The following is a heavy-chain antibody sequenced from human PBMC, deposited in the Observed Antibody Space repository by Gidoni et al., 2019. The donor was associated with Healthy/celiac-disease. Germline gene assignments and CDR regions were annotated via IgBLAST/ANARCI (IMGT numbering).Heavy chain of an antibody. Sequence: EVQLVESGGGLVQPGGSLRLSCAASGFPFRSYWMSWVRQAPGKGLEWVANIKQDGSEKYYVDSVKGRFTISRDNAKNSLYLQMNSLRAEDTAVYYCARVNDSSGWYRGIWWFDPWGQGTLVTVSS. V-gene: IGHV3-7*01. J-gene: IGHJ5*02. D-gene: IGHD6-19*01. CDR1: GFPFRSYW. CDR3: ARVNDSSGWYRGIWWFDP. CDR2: IKQDGSEK.